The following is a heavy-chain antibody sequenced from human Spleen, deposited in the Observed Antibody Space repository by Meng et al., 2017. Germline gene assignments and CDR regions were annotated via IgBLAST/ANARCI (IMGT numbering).Heavy chain of an antibody. J-gene: IGHJ4*02. CDR2: INHSGST. CDR3: ASCGDGYDSLCYFDY. V-gene: IGHV4-34*01. Sequence: QVQLQQWGAVLLKPSGTLSLTCAVYGGSFSGYYWSWIRQPPGKGLEWIGEINHSGSTNYNPSLKSRVTISVDTSKNQFSLKLSSVTAADTAVYYCASCGDGYDSLCYFDYWGQGTLVTVSS. D-gene: IGHD5-24*01. CDR1: GGSFSGYY.